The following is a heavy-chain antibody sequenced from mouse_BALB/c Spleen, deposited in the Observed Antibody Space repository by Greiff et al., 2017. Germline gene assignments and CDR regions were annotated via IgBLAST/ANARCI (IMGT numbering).Heavy chain of an antibody. CDR1: GFNIKDYY. V-gene: IGHV14-4*02. D-gene: IGHD2-1*01. Sequence: VQLQQSGAELVRSGASVKLSCTASGFNIKDYYMHWVKQRPEQGLEWIGWIDPENGDTEYAPKFQGKATMTADTSSNTAYLQLSSLTSEDTAVYYCNADYGSYRFAYWGQGTLVTVSA. J-gene: IGHJ3*01. CDR2: IDPENGDT. CDR3: NADYGSYRFAY.